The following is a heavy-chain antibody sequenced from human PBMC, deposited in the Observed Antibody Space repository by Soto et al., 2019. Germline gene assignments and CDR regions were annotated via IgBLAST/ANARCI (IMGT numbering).Heavy chain of an antibody. CDR2: ISAYNGNT. CDR3: ARDDDIVATIPWFGP. CDR1: GYSFTSYG. J-gene: IGHJ5*02. V-gene: IGHV1-18*01. D-gene: IGHD5-12*01. Sequence: ASVKVSCKASGYSFTSYGISWVRQAPEQGLEWMGWISAYNGNTNYAQKLQGRVTMTTDTSTSTAYMELRSLRSDDTAVYYCARDDDIVATIPWFGPWGQGTLVTVSS.